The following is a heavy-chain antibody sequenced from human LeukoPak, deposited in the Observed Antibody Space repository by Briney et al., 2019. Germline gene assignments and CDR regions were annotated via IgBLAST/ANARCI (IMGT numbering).Heavy chain of an antibody. V-gene: IGHV1-24*01. D-gene: IGHD3-10*01. J-gene: IGHJ5*02. CDR3: ATGYYYGSGSYPYNWFDP. CDR2: FDPEDGET. Sequence: ASVKVSCKVSGYTLTELSMHWVRQAPGKGLEWMGGFDPEDGETIYAQKFQGRVTMTEDTSTGTAYMELSSLRSEDTAVYYCATGYYYGSGSYPYNWFDPWGQGTLVTVSS. CDR1: GYTLTELS.